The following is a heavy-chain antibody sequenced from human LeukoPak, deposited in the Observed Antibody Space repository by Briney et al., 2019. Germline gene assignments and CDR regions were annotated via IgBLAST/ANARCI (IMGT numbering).Heavy chain of an antibody. CDR1: GFTFSTYG. Sequence: GGSLRLSCAASGFTFSTYGMSWVRQAPGKGLEWVSLVTDSGGSTFYADSVKGRFTISRDNSKNKLYLQMTSLTAEDTAVYYCAKSERFDPWGQGTLVTVSS. V-gene: IGHV3-23*01. CDR3: AKSERFDP. J-gene: IGHJ5*02. CDR2: VTDSGGST.